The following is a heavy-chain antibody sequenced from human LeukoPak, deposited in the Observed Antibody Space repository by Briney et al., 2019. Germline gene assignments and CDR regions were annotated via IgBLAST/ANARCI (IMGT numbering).Heavy chain of an antibody. CDR1: GFTFSDYY. J-gene: IGHJ3*02. CDR2: INFGGSYT. D-gene: IGHD3-16*01. CDR3: AKVKGEVIGAFDI. Sequence: GGSLRLSCAASGFTFSDYYMTWIRQAPGKGLEWISHINFGGSYTNYADSVKGRFTISRYNSKNTLYLQMNSLRAEDTAVYYCAKVKGEVIGAFDIWGQGTMVTVSS. V-gene: IGHV3-11*06.